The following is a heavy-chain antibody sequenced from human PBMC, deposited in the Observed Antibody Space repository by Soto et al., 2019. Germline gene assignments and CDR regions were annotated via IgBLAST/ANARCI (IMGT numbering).Heavy chain of an antibody. CDR2: ISNTGGNT. CDR1: GFTFSGYA. V-gene: IGHV3-23*01. D-gene: IGHD2-15*01. J-gene: IGHJ5*02. CDR3: AKDDNGGITSWSRFAP. Sequence: EVQLLESGGGLVQPGGSLRLSCVASGFTFSGYAMSWVRQAPGKGLEWVSHISNTGGNTYYADSVKGRFTISRDNSKNTIYLQLNSLSAGETAVYFCAKDDNGGITSWSRFAPWGQGTLVTVSS.